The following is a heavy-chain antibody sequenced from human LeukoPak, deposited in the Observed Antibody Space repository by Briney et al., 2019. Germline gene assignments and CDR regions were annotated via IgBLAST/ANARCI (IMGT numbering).Heavy chain of an antibody. Sequence: PGGSLRLSCAASGFTFSSYSMNWVRQAPGKGLEWVSSISSSSSYIYYADSVKGRFTISRDNARNSPYLQMNSLRAEDTAVYYCARDGLAAATLHWCFDLWGRGTLVTVSS. V-gene: IGHV3-21*01. CDR2: ISSSSSYI. J-gene: IGHJ2*01. D-gene: IGHD2-15*01. CDR3: ARDGLAAATLHWCFDL. CDR1: GFTFSSYS.